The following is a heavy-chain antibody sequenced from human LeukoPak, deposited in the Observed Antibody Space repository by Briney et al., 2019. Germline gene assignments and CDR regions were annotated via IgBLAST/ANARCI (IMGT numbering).Heavy chain of an antibody. CDR2: IFPDDSDA. Sequence: GKSLKISCKGSGYSFTSYWIGWVRQMPGKGLEWMGIIFPDDSDAKYSPSFQGQVTMSVDKSIRTAYLQWNSLKSSDTAIYYCAKLEAYTSGWSFFYWGQGTLVTVSS. J-gene: IGHJ4*02. CDR3: AKLEAYTSGWSFFY. CDR1: GYSFTSYW. D-gene: IGHD6-19*01. V-gene: IGHV5-51*01.